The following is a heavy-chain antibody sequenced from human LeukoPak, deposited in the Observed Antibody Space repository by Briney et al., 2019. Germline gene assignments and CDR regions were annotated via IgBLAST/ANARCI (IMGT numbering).Heavy chain of an antibody. J-gene: IGHJ5*02. Sequence: ASMKVSCKASGYTFTSYDINWVRQATGQGLEWMGWMNPNSDDAGYALKFQGRVTMTRNTSISTPYMELSSLRSEDTAVYYCARALPHRRLMDTTMEQHWFDPWGQGTLVTVSS. CDR2: MNPNSDDA. V-gene: IGHV1-8*01. CDR3: ARALPHRRLMDTTMEQHWFDP. CDR1: GYTFTSYD. D-gene: IGHD5-18*01.